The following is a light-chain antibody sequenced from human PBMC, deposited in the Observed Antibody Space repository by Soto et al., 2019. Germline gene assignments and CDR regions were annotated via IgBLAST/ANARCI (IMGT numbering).Light chain of an antibody. V-gene: IGKV1-27*01. CDR2: AAS. Sequence: DIQMTQSPSSLSASVGDRVAITCRASQSISNYLAWYQQKPGKVPKLLIYAASSLQAGVPSRFSGSGSGTDFTLTISSLQPEDVATYYCQQYNSAPCTFGPGTKVDIK. CDR3: QQYNSAPCT. J-gene: IGKJ3*01. CDR1: QSISNY.